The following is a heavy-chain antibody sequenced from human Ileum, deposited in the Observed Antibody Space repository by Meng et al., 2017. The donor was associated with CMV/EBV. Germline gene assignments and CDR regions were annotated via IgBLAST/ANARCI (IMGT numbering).Heavy chain of an antibody. CDR2: INPNTGDT. J-gene: IGHJ4*02. Sequence: VQLVESGAEVKKPGASVKVSCKDSGYTFVGYYIHWIRQAPGQGFEWMGWINPNTGDTDYAQKFRDRVTMTRDTSISTVFMDLNWLKSDDTAVYYCARGPSNGDFDYWGQGTLVTVSS. CDR1: GYTFVGYY. D-gene: IGHD4-17*01. CDR3: ARGPSNGDFDY. V-gene: IGHV1-2*02.